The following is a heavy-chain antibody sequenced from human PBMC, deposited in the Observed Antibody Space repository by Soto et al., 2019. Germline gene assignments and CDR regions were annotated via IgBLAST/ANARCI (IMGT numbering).Heavy chain of an antibody. J-gene: IGHJ5*02. CDR1: GYTSTSYY. D-gene: IGHD2-2*01. V-gene: IGHV1-46*01. CDR2: INPSGGST. Sequence: ASVKVSCKASGYTSTSYYMHWVRQAPGQGLEWMGIINPSGGSTSYAQKFQGRVTMTRDTSTSTVYMELSSLRSEDTAVYYCARVVHCSSTSCYEYNWFDPWGQGTLVTVSS. CDR3: ARVVHCSSTSCYEYNWFDP.